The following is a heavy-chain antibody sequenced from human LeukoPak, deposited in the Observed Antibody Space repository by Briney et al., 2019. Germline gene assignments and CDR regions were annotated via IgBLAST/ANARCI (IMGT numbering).Heavy chain of an antibody. CDR2: IYHSGST. Sequence: SQTLSLTCAVSGGSISSGGYSWSWLRQPPGRGLEWIGYIYHSGSTYYNPSLKSRVTISVDSSKNQFSLKLSSVTAADTAVYYCASRPSRSGWYKRQEDYWGQGTLVTVSS. J-gene: IGHJ4*02. CDR3: ASRPSRSGWYKRQEDY. V-gene: IGHV4-30-2*01. CDR1: GGSISSGGYS. D-gene: IGHD6-19*01.